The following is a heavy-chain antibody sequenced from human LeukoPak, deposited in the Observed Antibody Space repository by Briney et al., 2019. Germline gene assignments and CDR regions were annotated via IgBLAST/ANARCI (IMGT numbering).Heavy chain of an antibody. V-gene: IGHV1-2*02. Sequence: ASVKVSCKASGYTFTGYYMHWVRQAPGQGLEWMGWINHNSGGTNYAQKFQGRVTMTRDTSISTAYMELSRLRSDDTAVYYCAREDYDSTKGWFDPWGQGTLVTVSS. CDR1: GYTFTGYY. CDR2: INHNSGGT. D-gene: IGHD3-22*01. J-gene: IGHJ5*02. CDR3: AREDYDSTKGWFDP.